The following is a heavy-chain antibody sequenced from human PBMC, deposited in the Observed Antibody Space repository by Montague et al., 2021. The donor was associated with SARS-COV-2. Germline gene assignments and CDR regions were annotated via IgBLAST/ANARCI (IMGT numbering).Heavy chain of an antibody. CDR2: IYYSGST. V-gene: IGHV4-39*07. Sequence: SETLSLTCTVSGGSISSSSYYWGWIRQPPGKGLEWIRTIYYSGSTYYXXXLKSRVTISVDTSKNQFSLKLSSVTAADTAVYYCARGWFSPMLVVVIRGPFDYWGQGALVTVPS. CDR3: ARGWFSPMLVVVIRGPFDY. CDR1: GGSISSSSYY. D-gene: IGHD3-22*01. J-gene: IGHJ4*02.